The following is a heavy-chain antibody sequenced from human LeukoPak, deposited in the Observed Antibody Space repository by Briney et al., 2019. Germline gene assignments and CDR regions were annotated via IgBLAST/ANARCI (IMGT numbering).Heavy chain of an antibody. J-gene: IGHJ3*02. D-gene: IGHD2-15*01. V-gene: IGHV4-39*07. CDR3: ARGPIGAYCSGGSCLTHAFDI. CDR1: GGSISSSSYY. Sequence: SETLSLTCTVSGGSISSSSYYWGWIRQPPGKGLEWIGSIYYSGSTYYNPSLKSRVTISVDTSKNQFSLKLSSVTAADTAVYYCARGPIGAYCSGGSCLTHAFDIWGQGTMVTVSS. CDR2: IYYSGST.